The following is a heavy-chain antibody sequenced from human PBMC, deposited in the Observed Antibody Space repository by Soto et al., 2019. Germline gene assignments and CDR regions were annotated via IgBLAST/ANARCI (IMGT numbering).Heavy chain of an antibody. CDR1: GFTFSSYG. Sequence: QVQLVESGGGVVQPGRSLRLSCAASGFTFSSYGMHWVRQAPGKGLEWVAVIWYDGSNKYYADSVKGRFTISRDNSKNTLYLQMNSLRVEDTAVYYCSRDDDYGGNFPPYWGQGTLVTVSS. CDR3: SRDDDYGGNFPPY. V-gene: IGHV3-33*01. CDR2: IWYDGSNK. D-gene: IGHD4-17*01. J-gene: IGHJ4*02.